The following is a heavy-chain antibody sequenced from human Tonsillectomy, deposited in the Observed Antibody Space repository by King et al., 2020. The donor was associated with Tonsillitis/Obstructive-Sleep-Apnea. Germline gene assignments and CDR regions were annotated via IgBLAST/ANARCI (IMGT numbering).Heavy chain of an antibody. CDR3: ASAGGYYSGMDV. V-gene: IGHV5-10-1*03. D-gene: IGHD3-10*01. J-gene: IGHJ6*02. CDR2: IDPSYSYT. CDR1: GYSFTSYW. Sequence: VQLVESGAEVKKPGESLRISCKGSGYSFTSYWISWVRQMPGKGLEWMGRIDPSYSYTDYSPSFQGHVTISADKSISTAYLQWSSLKDSDTAMYYCASAGGYYSGMDVWGHGTTVTVSS.